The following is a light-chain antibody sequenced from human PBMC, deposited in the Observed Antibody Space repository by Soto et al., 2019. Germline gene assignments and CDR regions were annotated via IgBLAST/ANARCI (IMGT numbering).Light chain of an antibody. J-gene: IGKJ4*01. CDR2: AAS. Sequence: DIQMTQSPSSLSASVGDRVTITCRASQSISSYLNWYQQKPGKAPKLLIYAASSLQSGVPSRFSGSGSGTDFTLTISSLQPEDFAPYYCQQSYSTPRTFGGGTKVESK. CDR3: QQSYSTPRT. V-gene: IGKV1-39*01. CDR1: QSISSY.